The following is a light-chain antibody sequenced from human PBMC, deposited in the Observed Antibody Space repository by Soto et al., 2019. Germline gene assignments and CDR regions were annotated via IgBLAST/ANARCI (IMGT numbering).Light chain of an antibody. CDR1: QSVSSY. CDR2: DAS. Sequence: EIVLTQSPATLSLSPGERATLSCRASQSVSSYFVWYQQKPGQAPRLLIYDASNRATGIPVRFSGSGSGTDFTLTISSLEPEDFAVYYCQQRGNWPLTFGQGTKVEIK. V-gene: IGKV3-11*01. J-gene: IGKJ1*01. CDR3: QQRGNWPLT.